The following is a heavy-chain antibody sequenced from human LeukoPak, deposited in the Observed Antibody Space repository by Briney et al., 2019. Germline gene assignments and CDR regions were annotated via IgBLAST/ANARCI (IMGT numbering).Heavy chain of an antibody. V-gene: IGHV3-23*01. CDR3: ANLPTIFGVADSFDI. CDR1: GITFSSYD. D-gene: IGHD3-3*01. Sequence: PGGSLRLSCVASGITFSSYDMSWVRLASGKGLEWISAISDRGKTDYADSVKGRFTISRDNSKNTLYLQLSSLRADDTAIYYCANLPTIFGVADSFDIWGQGTLVTVSS. J-gene: IGHJ3*02. CDR2: ISDRGKT.